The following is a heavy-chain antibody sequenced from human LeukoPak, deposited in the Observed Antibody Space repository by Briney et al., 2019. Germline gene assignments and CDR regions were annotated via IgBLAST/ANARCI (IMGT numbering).Heavy chain of an antibody. CDR2: INPNSGGT. Sequence: GASVKVSCKASGYTFTGYYMHWVRQAPGQGLEWMGRINPNSGGTNYAQKFQGRVTMTRDTSISTAYMELSRLRSDDTAVYYCASEGYCSSTNCYWGNYWGQGTLVTVSS. CDR3: ASEGYCSSTNCYWGNY. V-gene: IGHV1-2*06. D-gene: IGHD2-2*01. J-gene: IGHJ4*02. CDR1: GYTFTGYY.